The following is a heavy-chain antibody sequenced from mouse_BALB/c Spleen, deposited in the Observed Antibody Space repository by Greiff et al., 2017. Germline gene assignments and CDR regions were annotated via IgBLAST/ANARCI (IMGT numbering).Heavy chain of an antibody. CDR3: ARGEDGNYFAY. CDR2: ISSGGSYT. Sequence: EVQVVESGGGLVKPGGSLKLSCAASGFTFSSYAMSWVRQTPEKRLEWVATISSGGSYTYYPDSVKGRFTISRDNAKNTLYLQMSSLRSEDTAMYYCARGEDGNYFAYWGQGTLVTVSA. J-gene: IGHJ3*01. D-gene: IGHD2-1*01. CDR1: GFTFSSYA. V-gene: IGHV5-9-3*01.